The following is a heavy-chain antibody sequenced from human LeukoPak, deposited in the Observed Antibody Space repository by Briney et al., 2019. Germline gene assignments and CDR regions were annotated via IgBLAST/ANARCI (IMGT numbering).Heavy chain of an antibody. CDR2: ISAYNCNT. J-gene: IGHJ4*02. Sequence: ASVKVSCKASGYTFPSYGISWVRQAPGQGLEWMGWISAYNCNTNYSQKLHGRLTMTTDTSPSTAYMELRSLRSDDTAVYYCASADRSGWYDYWGQGTLVTVSS. V-gene: IGHV1-18*01. D-gene: IGHD6-19*01. CDR3: ASADRSGWYDY. CDR1: GYTFPSYG.